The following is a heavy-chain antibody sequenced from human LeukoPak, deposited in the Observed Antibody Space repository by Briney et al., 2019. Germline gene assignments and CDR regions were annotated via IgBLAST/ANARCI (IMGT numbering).Heavy chain of an antibody. D-gene: IGHD6-13*01. CDR2: IYPSGST. Sequence: SETLSLTCTVSGGSISSYYWSWIRQPPGKGLEWIGYIYPSGSTNYNPSLKSGVTISVDTSKNQFSLKLSSVTAADTAVYHCARQYTSSWYWFDPWGQGTLVTVSS. V-gene: IGHV4-4*09. CDR1: GGSISSYY. CDR3: ARQYTSSWYWFDP. J-gene: IGHJ5*02.